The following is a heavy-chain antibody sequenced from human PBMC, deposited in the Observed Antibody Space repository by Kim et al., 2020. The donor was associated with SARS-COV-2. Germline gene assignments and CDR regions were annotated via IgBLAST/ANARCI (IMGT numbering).Heavy chain of an antibody. CDR1: GGSFSGYY. CDR3: ARGIVVVPAAVRYYYGMD. J-gene: IGHJ6*01. V-gene: IGHV4-34*01. CDR2: INHSGST. Sequence: SETLSLICAVYGGSFSGYYWSWIRQPPGKGLEWIGEINHSGSTNYNPSLKSRVTISVDTSKNQFSLKLSSVTAADTAVYYCARGIVVVPAAVRYYYGMD. D-gene: IGHD2-2*01.